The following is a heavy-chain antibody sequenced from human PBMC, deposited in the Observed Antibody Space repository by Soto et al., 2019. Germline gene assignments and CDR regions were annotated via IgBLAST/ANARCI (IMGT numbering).Heavy chain of an antibody. CDR2: IYSGGST. J-gene: IGHJ6*02. CDR1: GFTVSSNY. CDR3: ARDRRINGMDV. Sequence: GSLRLSCAASGFTVSSNYMSWVRQAQGKGLEWVSVIYSGGSTYYADSVKGRFTISRDNSKNTLYLQMNSLRAEDTAVYYCARDRRINGMDVWGQGTTVTVSS. V-gene: IGHV3-53*01. D-gene: IGHD2-15*01.